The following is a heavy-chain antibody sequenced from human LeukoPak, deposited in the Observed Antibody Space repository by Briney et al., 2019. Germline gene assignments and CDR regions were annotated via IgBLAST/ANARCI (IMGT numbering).Heavy chain of an antibody. CDR2: ISAYNGNT. J-gene: IGHJ6*03. V-gene: IGHV1-18*01. CDR3: AREADWGGRGGFLNYYYMDV. CDR1: GGTFSSYA. D-gene: IGHD3-9*01. Sequence: GASVKVSCEASGGTFSSYAISWVRQAPGQGLEWMGWISAYNGNTNYAQKLQGRVTMTTDTSTSTAYMELRSLRSDDTAVYYCAREADWGGRGGFLNYYYMDVWGKGTTVTVSS.